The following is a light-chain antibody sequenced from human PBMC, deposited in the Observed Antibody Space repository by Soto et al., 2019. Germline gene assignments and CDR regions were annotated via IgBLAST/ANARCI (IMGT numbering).Light chain of an antibody. CDR2: GAS. J-gene: IGKJ2*01. CDR1: QRVSSY. CDR3: QYYNNWPLLLYT. V-gene: IGKV3-15*01. Sequence: EIVMTQAPATLSVSPGERATLSCRASQRVSSYLSWYQQKPGQAPSLLIYGASTSATGLPARFSGSGCGTDVTHPISRLQFDDVAVDDCQYYNNWPLLLYTFCQGTTLEFK.